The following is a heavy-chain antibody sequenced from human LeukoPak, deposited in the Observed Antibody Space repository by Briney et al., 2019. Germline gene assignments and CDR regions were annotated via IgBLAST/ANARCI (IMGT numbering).Heavy chain of an antibody. CDR2: IRTSTGSP. CDR1: GYTFTSYA. Sequence: GASVTVSCKASGYTFTSYAINWVRQAPGQGLEYMGWIRTSTGSPTYAQGFTGQFVFSLDTSVNTAYLQISSLKAEDTAVYYCARATLSDYYFNYWGQGTLVTVSS. CDR3: ARATLSDYYFNY. V-gene: IGHV7-4-1*02. J-gene: IGHJ4*02.